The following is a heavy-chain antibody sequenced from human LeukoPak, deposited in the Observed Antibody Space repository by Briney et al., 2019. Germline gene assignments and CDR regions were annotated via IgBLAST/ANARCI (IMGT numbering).Heavy chain of an antibody. V-gene: IGHV4-61*02. CDR3: ARDPGGNSVFDP. Sequence: SETLSLTCSVSGRSINSGSFCWNWIRQPAGKGLEWIGRIYTSGSTNYNPSLKSRVTISIDTSKNQFFLNLSSVTAADTAVYYCARDPGGNSVFDPWGQGTLVTVSS. CDR1: GRSINSGSFC. J-gene: IGHJ5*02. CDR2: IYTSGST. D-gene: IGHD4-23*01.